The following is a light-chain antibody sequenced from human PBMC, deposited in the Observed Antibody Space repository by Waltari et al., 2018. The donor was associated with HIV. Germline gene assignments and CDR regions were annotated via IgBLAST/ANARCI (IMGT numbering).Light chain of an antibody. CDR1: QSVDTTY. CDR2: GVS. CDR3: QHYAISPPMYT. V-gene: IGKV3-20*01. J-gene: IGKJ2*01. Sequence: IVLTQSPGTLSLSPGERATLSCRASQSVDTTYLAWYQQKPGQAPRLLIYGVSSRATGIPDRFSGSGSETDFALTISRLEPEDFAVYYCQHYAISPPMYTFGQGTKLEIK.